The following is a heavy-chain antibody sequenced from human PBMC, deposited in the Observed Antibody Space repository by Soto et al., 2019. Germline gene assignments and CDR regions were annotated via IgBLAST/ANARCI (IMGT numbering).Heavy chain of an antibody. CDR3: AKGGTTGTTNSRFWYFDL. D-gene: IGHD1-1*01. J-gene: IGHJ2*01. Sequence: SLRLSCAASGFPFNTYAMNWVRQAPGKGLEWVSVISGSGDDTYYADTVKGRFTISRDNSKNTLFLQMDSLRPEDTAIYYCAKGGTTGTTNSRFWYFDLWGRGTLVT. CDR2: ISGSGDDT. CDR1: GFPFNTYA. V-gene: IGHV3-23*01.